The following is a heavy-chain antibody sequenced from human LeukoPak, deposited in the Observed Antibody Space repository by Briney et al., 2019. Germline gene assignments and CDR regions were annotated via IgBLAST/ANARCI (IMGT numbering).Heavy chain of an antibody. CDR3: AGLYPYGSGWYYFDY. CDR2: ISGTGGRT. CDR1: GFTFSSYA. D-gene: IGHD6-19*01. V-gene: IGHV3-23*01. Sequence: GGSLRLSCAASGFTFSSYAMSWVRQAPGKGLEWVSAISGTGGRTYYADSVKGRFTISRDNSKNTLYLQMNGLRAEDTAVYYCAGLYPYGSGWYYFDYWGQGTLVTVSS. J-gene: IGHJ4*02.